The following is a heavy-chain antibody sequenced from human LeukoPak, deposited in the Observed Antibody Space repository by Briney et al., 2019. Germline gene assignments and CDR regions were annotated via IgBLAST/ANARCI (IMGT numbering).Heavy chain of an antibody. CDR2: IYYSGST. J-gene: IGHJ4*02. Sequence: SETLSLTCTVSGGSISSYYWSWLRQPPGKGLEWIGYIYYSGSTNYNPSLKSRVTISVDTSKNQFSLKLSSVTAADTAVYYCARGVTVIPYQIDYWGQGTLVTVSS. V-gene: IGHV4-59*12. CDR1: GGSISSYY. D-gene: IGHD2-21*01. CDR3: ARGVTVIPYQIDY.